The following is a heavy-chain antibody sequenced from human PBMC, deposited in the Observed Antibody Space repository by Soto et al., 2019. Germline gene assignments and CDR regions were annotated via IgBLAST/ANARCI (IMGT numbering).Heavy chain of an antibody. Sequence: ASVKVSCKASGGTFDSYAISWVRQAPGQGLEGMGIINPSGGSTSYAQKFQGRVTMTRDTSTSTVYMELSSLRSEDTAVYYCARDFGSSYYYYYGMDVWGQGTTVTVSS. CDR2: INPSGGST. D-gene: IGHD6-6*01. J-gene: IGHJ6*02. CDR1: GGTFDSYA. V-gene: IGHV1-46*02. CDR3: ARDFGSSYYYYYGMDV.